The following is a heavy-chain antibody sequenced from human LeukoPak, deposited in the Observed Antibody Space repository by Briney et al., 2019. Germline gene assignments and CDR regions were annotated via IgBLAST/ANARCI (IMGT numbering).Heavy chain of an antibody. V-gene: IGHV4-38-2*01. CDR3: ARYDSRGSASTRFDY. J-gene: IGHJ4*02. D-gene: IGHD3-16*01. Sequence: SETLSLTCAVSGYPLGKNYYWGWIRQPPGKGLEWTGRIYGTRSTSYNPSLMNRVTMSVDTSRNHFPLQLTSVTAADTAVYYCARYDSRGSASTRFDYWGQGILVTISS. CDR1: GYPLGKNYY. CDR2: IYGTRST.